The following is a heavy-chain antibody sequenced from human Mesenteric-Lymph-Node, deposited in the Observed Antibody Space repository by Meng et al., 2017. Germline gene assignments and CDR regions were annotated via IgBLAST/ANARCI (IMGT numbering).Heavy chain of an antibody. CDR1: GYTFTSYA. CDR2: IDPNTGNP. CDR3: ARDSPLDGYSLLDY. D-gene: IGHD5-24*01. V-gene: IGHV7-4-1*02. J-gene: IGHJ4*02. Sequence: QVRLVQSGFELKPPGASVKVSCRPSGYTFTSYAINWVRQAPGQGPDWMGWIDPNTGNPTYDQGFTGQFVFSLDTSVSTAYLQINSLRADDTAVYYCARDSPLDGYSLLDYWGQGTLVTVSS.